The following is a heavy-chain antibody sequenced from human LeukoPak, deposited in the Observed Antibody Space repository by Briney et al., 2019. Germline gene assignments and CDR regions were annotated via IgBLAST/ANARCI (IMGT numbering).Heavy chain of an antibody. J-gene: IGHJ6*03. D-gene: IGHD2-2*01. V-gene: IGHV3-48*03. CDR2: ISSSGTTI. CDR1: GFTFSSYE. CDR3: AREVVVPAALAYYYYYYMDV. Sequence: GSLRLSCAASGFTFSSYEMNWVRQAPGKGLEWVSYISSSGTTIYYADSVKGRFTISRDNAKNSLYLQMNSLRAEDTAVYYCAREVVVPAALAYYYYYYMDVWGKGTTVTISS.